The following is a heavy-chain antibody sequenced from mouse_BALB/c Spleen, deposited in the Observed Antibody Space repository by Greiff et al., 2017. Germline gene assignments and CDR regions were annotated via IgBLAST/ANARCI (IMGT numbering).Heavy chain of an antibody. V-gene: IGHV1-9*01. CDR1: GYTFSSYW. D-gene: IGHD2-1*01. Sequence: VHLVESGAELMKPGASVKISCKATGYTFSSYWIEWVKQRPGHGLEWIGEILPGSGSTNYNEKFKGKATFTADTSSNTAYMQLSSLTSEDSAVYYCARFYGNYVRFDYWGQGTTLTVSS. CDR2: ILPGSGST. J-gene: IGHJ2*01. CDR3: ARFYGNYVRFDY.